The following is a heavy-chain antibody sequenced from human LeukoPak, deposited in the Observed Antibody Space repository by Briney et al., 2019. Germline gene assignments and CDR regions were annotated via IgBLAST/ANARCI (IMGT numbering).Heavy chain of an antibody. J-gene: IGHJ4*02. D-gene: IGHD2-21*02. CDR3: ARVDVTFGLIGDY. CDR1: GYTFSSYF. V-gene: IGHV1-46*01. CDR2: INPSDGST. Sequence: GASVKVSCKXSGYTFSSYFMHWVQQAPGQGLEWMGIINPSDGSTSYARELQGRVTMTRDTSTGTVYMELSGLRSEDTAVYYCARVDVTFGLIGDYWGQGTLVTVSS.